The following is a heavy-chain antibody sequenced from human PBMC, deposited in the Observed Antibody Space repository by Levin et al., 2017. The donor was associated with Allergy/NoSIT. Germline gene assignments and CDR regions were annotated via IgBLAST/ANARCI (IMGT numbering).Heavy chain of an antibody. CDR2: ISSGGSTI. V-gene: IGHV3-11*01. CDR3: AKGDYSTSWYYY. Sequence: PGGSLRLSCAASGFTFSDYYMSWIRQAPGKGLEWVSYISSGGSTISYADSVKGRFTISRDNAKNSLYLQMNSLRAEDTAVYYCAKGDYSTSWYYYWGQGTLVTVSS. D-gene: IGHD6-13*01. J-gene: IGHJ4*02. CDR1: GFTFSDYY.